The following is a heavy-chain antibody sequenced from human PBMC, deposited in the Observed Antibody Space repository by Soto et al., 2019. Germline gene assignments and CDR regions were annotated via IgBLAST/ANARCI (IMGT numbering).Heavy chain of an antibody. Sequence: EVQLVESGGGLVQPGGSLRLSCAASGFTFNHYWMSWVRQAPGKGLEWVANIRQDGSEKFYVGSVKGRFTISRDNANNSLHLQMNNLSAEDTAVYYCARDQSDWNIFPDAPLDYWGQGTLVTVSS. CDR3: ARDQSDWNIFPDAPLDY. CDR1: GFTFNHYW. V-gene: IGHV3-7*01. J-gene: IGHJ4*02. D-gene: IGHD1-1*01. CDR2: IRQDGSEK.